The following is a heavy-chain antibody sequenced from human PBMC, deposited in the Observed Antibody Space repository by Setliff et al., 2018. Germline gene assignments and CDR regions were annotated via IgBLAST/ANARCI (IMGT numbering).Heavy chain of an antibody. CDR1: GYSIITGYY. J-gene: IGHJ5*01. V-gene: IGHV5-51*01. CDR2: IYPADSDT. Sequence: ETLSLTCSVSGYSIITGYYWAWIRRLPGRGLEWMGIIYPADSDTTYSPSFQGQVTISVDKSLSTAYLQWSSLKASDSGKYYCARRGYGGYIYGSFDSWGQGTLVTVSS. D-gene: IGHD5-18*01. CDR3: ARRGYGGYIYGSFDS.